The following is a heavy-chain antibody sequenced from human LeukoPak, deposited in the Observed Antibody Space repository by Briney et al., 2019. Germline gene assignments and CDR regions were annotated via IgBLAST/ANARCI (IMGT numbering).Heavy chain of an antibody. CDR2: IYYSGST. CDR1: GGSISSHY. V-gene: IGHV4-59*11. CDR3: ARSYIAVAGTFDY. D-gene: IGHD6-19*01. Sequence: SETLSLTCTVSGGSISSHYWSWIRQPPGKGLEWIGYIYYSGSTNYNPSLKSRVTISVDTSKNQFSLKLSSVTAADTAVYYCARSYIAVAGTFDYWGQGTLVTVSS. J-gene: IGHJ4*02.